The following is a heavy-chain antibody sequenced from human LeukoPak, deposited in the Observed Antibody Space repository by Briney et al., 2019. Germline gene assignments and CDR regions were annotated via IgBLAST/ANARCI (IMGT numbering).Heavy chain of an antibody. Sequence: ASVKVSCKASGGTFSSYAISWVRQAPGQGLEWMGGIIPIFGTANYAQKFQGRVTITADKSTSTAYMELSSLRSEDTAVYYCARVPVQGGYFDYWGQGTLVTVSS. V-gene: IGHV1-69*06. D-gene: IGHD3-16*01. CDR3: ARVPVQGGYFDY. CDR1: GGTFSSYA. J-gene: IGHJ4*02. CDR2: IIPIFGTA.